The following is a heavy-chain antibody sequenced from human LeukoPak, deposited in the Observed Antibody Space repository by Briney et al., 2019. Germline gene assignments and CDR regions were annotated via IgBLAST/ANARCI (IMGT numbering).Heavy chain of an antibody. CDR2: INSDGSTT. CDR1: GFTFSSHW. CDR3: ARDWGYCSGGSCYDYYGMDV. D-gene: IGHD2-15*01. V-gene: IGHV3-74*01. Sequence: PGGSLRLSCAASGFTFSSHWMHWVRQAPGRGLVWVSRINSDGSTTTYADSVKGRFTISRDNANNTLYLQMSSLRAEDTAVYYCARDWGYCSGGSCYDYYGMDVWGQGTTVTVSS. J-gene: IGHJ6*02.